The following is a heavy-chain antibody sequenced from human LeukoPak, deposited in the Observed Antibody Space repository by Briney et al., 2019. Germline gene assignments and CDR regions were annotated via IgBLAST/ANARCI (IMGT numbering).Heavy chain of an antibody. CDR1: GGSISSYY. J-gene: IGHJ5*02. CDR3: ARGYCSSTSCYNPWFDP. CDR2: IYTSGST. V-gene: IGHV4-4*07. Sequence: SETLSLTCTVSGGSISSYYWSWIRQPAGKGLEWIGRIYTSGSTNYNPSLKSRVTISVDTSKNQFSLKLSSVTAADTAVYYCARGYCSSTSCYNPWFDPWGQGTLVTVSS. D-gene: IGHD2-2*02.